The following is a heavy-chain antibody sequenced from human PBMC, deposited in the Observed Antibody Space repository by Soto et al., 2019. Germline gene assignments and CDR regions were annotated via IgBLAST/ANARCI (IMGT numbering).Heavy chain of an antibody. CDR1: GGSISSSNW. CDR2: IYHSGST. Sequence: PSETLSLTCAVSGGSISSSNWWSWVRQPPGKGLEWIGEIYHSGSTNYNPSLKSRVTISVDKSKNQFSLKLSSVTAADTAVYYCARDQVRVTRGYCYGMDVWGQGTTVTVSS. CDR3: ARDQVRVTRGYCYGMDV. J-gene: IGHJ6*02. V-gene: IGHV4-4*02. D-gene: IGHD2-21*02.